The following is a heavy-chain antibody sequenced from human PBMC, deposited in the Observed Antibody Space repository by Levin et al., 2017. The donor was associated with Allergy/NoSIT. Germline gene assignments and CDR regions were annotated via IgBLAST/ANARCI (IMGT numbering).Heavy chain of an antibody. D-gene: IGHD2-15*01. Sequence: LLLTCAASGFTFPNYAMSWVRQAPGKGLEWVSAFRSDGSTYYADSVKGRFTISRDNSKNILFLQMNSLRADDMAIYYCAKSLGGVVGQNVGVFDYWGRGTLVAVSS. J-gene: IGHJ4*02. CDR3: AKSLGGVVGQNVGVFDY. V-gene: IGHV3-23*01. CDR1: GFTFPNYA. CDR2: FRSDGST.